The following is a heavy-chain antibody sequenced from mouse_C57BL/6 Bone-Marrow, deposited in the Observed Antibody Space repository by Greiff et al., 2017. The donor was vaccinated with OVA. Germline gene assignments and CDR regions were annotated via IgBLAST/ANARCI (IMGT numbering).Heavy chain of an antibody. Sequence: VQGVESGAELARPGASVKLSCKASGYTFTSYGISWVKQRTGQGLEWIGEIYPRSGNTYYNEKFKGKATLTADKSSSTAYMELRSLTSEDSAVYFCARQGVKGSGYVNYFDYWGQGTTLTVSS. J-gene: IGHJ2*01. D-gene: IGHD3-2*02. CDR3: ARQGVKGSGYVNYFDY. CDR2: IYPRSGNT. V-gene: IGHV1-81*01. CDR1: GYTFTSYG.